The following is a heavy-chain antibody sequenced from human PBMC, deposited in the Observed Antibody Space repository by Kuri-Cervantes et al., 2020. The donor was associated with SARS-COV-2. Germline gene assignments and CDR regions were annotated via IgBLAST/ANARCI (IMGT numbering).Heavy chain of an antibody. CDR2: IYYSGST. D-gene: IGHD5-18*01. Sequence: GSLRLSCTVSGGSISSSSYYWGWIRQPPGKGLEWIGSIYYSGSTYYNPSLKSRVTISVDTSKNQFSLNLSSVTAADTAVYYCARDPGYNYGYDYWGQGILVTVSS. J-gene: IGHJ4*02. V-gene: IGHV4-39*07. CDR3: ARDPGYNYGYDY. CDR1: GGSISSSSYY.